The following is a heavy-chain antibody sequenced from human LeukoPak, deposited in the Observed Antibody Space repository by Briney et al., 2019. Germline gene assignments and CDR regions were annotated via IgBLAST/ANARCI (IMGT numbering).Heavy chain of an antibody. J-gene: IGHJ4*02. D-gene: IGHD2-8*02. CDR2: ISSGSSYI. V-gene: IGHV3-21*01. CDR3: ARVKGYCTGGVCYETDY. CDR1: GFTFSSYS. Sequence: GGSLRLSCAASGFTFSSYSMNWVRQAPGKGLEWVSSISSGSSYIYYADSVKGRFTISRDNAKNSLYLQMNSLRAEDTAVYYCARVKGYCTGGVCYETDYWGQGTLVTVSS.